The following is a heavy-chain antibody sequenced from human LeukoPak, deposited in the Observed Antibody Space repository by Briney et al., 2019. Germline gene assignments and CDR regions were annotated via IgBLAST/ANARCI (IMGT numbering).Heavy chain of an antibody. Sequence: SETLSLTCTVSGGSISSYYWSWIRQPPGKGLEWIGYIYYSGSTNYNPSLKSRVTISVDTSKNQFSLKLSSVTAADTAVYYCARVERIAAAGEFDYWGQGTLVTVSS. CDR1: GGSISSYY. CDR3: ARVERIAAAGEFDY. J-gene: IGHJ4*02. CDR2: IYYSGST. D-gene: IGHD6-13*01. V-gene: IGHV4-59*12.